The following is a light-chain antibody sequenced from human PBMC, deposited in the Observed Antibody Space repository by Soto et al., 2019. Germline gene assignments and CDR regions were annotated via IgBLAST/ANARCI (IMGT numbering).Light chain of an antibody. Sequence: QSALAQPASVSGSPGQSITVSCTGTNSDVGGYDHVSWYQQHPGKAPKVMIYDVSNRPSGVSDRCSGSKSGNTASLTISGLQAEDEADYYCSSYSSSSTSYVFGAGTKLTVL. CDR1: NSDVGGYDH. CDR3: SSYSSSSTSYV. V-gene: IGLV2-14*03. J-gene: IGLJ1*01. CDR2: DVS.